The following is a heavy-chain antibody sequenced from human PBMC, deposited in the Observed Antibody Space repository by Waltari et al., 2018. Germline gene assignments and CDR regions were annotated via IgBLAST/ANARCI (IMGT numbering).Heavy chain of an antibody. CDR1: GGSLTGYW. D-gene: IGHD2-21*01. Sequence: QVQLQQWGAGLLKPSETLSLTCAVYGGSLTGYWWSWIRQPPGKGLEGIGEVNHSGYTSYKPSLKRRVTISVDSSKNQFSLSLRSVAAADTAVYYCAKHRDPGHSFDIWGQGTTVTVSS. CDR2: VNHSGYT. J-gene: IGHJ3*02. CDR3: AKHRDPGHSFDI. V-gene: IGHV4-34*02.